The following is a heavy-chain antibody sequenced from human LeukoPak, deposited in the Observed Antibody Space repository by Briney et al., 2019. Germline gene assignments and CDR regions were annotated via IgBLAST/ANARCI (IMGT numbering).Heavy chain of an antibody. CDR1: GGSMSSYY. D-gene: IGHD4-23*01. J-gene: IGHJ6*01. CDR3: ARGPETTVAVDGFDR. V-gene: IGHV4-59*01. Sequence: SETLSLTCTVSGGSMSSYYRSWIRQPPGKGLEWIGYIYYSGSTNYNPSLKSRVTISVDTSKSRFSLNLSSVTAADTALYYCARGPETTVAVDGFDRWGQGTTVTDCS. CDR2: IYYSGST.